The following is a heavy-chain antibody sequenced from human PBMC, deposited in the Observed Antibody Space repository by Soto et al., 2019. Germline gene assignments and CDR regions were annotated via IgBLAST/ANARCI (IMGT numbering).Heavy chain of an antibody. CDR1: GYTFTGYA. J-gene: IGHJ4*02. CDR3: TRDFGRNYIAL. D-gene: IGHD1-7*01. CDR2: INGGNGKT. V-gene: IGHV1-3*01. Sequence: QVQLVQSGAEVKKPGASVRVSCKASGYTFTGYAIHWVRQAPGQRLEWMGYINGGNGKTEYSQNFQGRITLSRDPPASTVYMDLSRLRSGDTAVYYCTRDFGRNYIALWGQGTLIVVS.